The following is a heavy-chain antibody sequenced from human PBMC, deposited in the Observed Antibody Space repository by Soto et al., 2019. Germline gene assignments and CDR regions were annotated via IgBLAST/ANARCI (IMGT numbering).Heavy chain of an antibody. Sequence: EVQLLESGGGLVQPGGSLRLSCAASGFTFSSYAMSWVRQAPGKGLEWVSAISGSGGSTYYADSVKGRFTISRDNSKHTLYLQMNSLSAEDTAVYYCAKRKGATSIFDAFDIWGQGTMVTVSS. CDR1: GFTFSSYA. D-gene: IGHD1-26*01. CDR2: ISGSGGST. V-gene: IGHV3-23*01. J-gene: IGHJ3*02. CDR3: AKRKGATSIFDAFDI.